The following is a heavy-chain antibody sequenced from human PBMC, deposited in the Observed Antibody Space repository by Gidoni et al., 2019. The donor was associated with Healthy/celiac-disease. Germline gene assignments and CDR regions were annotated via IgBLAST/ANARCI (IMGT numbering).Heavy chain of an antibody. V-gene: IGHV1-18*01. Sequence: QVQLVQSGAEVKKPGASVKVSCKASGYTFTSYGISWVRQATGQGLEWMGWISAYNGNTNYEQKLQGRVNMTTETYTSTAYMELRSLRSDDTAVYYCARIRITIFGVVIIGNDYWGQGTLVTVSS. CDR1: GYTFTSYG. J-gene: IGHJ4*02. CDR3: ARIRITIFGVVIIGNDY. D-gene: IGHD3-3*01. CDR2: ISAYNGNT.